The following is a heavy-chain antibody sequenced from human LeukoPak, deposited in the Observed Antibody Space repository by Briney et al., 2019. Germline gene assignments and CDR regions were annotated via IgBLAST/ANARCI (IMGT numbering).Heavy chain of an antibody. D-gene: IGHD3-10*01. J-gene: IGHJ4*02. Sequence: SETLSLSCAVYGGSFSGYYWSWIRQPPGKGLEWIGEINHSGSTNYNPSLKSRVTISVDTSKNQFSLKLSSVTAADTAVYYCARGKTYYYGSGSYGPPFDYWGQGTLVTVSS. CDR3: ARGKTYYYGSGSYGPPFDY. V-gene: IGHV4-34*01. CDR1: GGSFSGYY. CDR2: INHSGST.